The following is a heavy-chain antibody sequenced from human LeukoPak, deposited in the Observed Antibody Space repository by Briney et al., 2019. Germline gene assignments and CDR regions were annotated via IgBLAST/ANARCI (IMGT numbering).Heavy chain of an antibody. CDR3: ARDSRYCSSTSCYSLDY. J-gene: IGHJ4*02. Sequence: GGSLRLSCAASGFTFSDYYMSWIRQAPGKGLEWVSYISSSGSTIYYADSVKGRFTIFRDNAKHSLYLQMNSLRAEDTAVYYCARDSRYCSSTSCYSLDYWGQGTLVTVSS. CDR2: ISSSGSTI. CDR1: GFTFSDYY. D-gene: IGHD2-2*01. V-gene: IGHV3-11*01.